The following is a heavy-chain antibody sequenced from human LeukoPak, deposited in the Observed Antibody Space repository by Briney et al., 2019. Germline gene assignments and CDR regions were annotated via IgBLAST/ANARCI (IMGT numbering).Heavy chain of an antibody. J-gene: IGHJ4*02. Sequence: SQTLSLTCAISGDSVSSNSAAWNWSRQSPSRGLEWLGRTYYRSKWYNDYAVSVKSRITINPDTSKNQFSLQLNSVTPEDTAVYYCARVPRGSSSWYGGFDYWGQGTLVTVSS. CDR1: GDSVSSNSAA. V-gene: IGHV6-1*01. CDR2: TYYRSKWYN. D-gene: IGHD6-13*01. CDR3: ARVPRGSSSWYGGFDY.